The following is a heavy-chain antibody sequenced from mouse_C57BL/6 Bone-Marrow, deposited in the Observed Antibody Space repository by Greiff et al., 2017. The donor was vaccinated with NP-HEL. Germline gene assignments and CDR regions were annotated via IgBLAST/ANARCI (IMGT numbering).Heavy chain of an antibody. CDR2: INPNNGGT. D-gene: IGHD1-1*01. CDR1: GYTFTDYN. J-gene: IGHJ2*01. CDR3: ARRAYYYGSSYGYYFDY. V-gene: IGHV1-22*01. Sequence: VQLKESGPELVKPGASVKMSCKASGYTFTDYNMHWVKQSHGKSLEWIGYINPNNGGTSYNQKFKGKATLTVNKSSSTAHMELRSLTSEDSAVYYCARRAYYYGSSYGYYFDYWGQGTTLTVSS.